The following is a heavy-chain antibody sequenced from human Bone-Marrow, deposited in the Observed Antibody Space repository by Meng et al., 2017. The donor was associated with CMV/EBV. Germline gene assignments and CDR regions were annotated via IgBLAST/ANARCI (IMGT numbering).Heavy chain of an antibody. V-gene: IGHV3-53*05. CDR2: IYSGGST. CDR1: GFTVSSNY. Sequence: GESLKISCAASGFTVSSNYMSWVRQAPGKGLEWVSVIYSGGSTYYADSVKGRFTISRDNSKNTLYLQMNSLRAEDTAVYYCARGNKLPFYYYGMDVWGQGTTFTVSS. D-gene: IGHD1-26*01. J-gene: IGHJ6*02. CDR3: ARGNKLPFYYYGMDV.